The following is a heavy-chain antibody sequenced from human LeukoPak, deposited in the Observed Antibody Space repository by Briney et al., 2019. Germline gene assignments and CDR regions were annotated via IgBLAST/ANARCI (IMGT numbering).Heavy chain of an antibody. CDR2: ISGSGGST. D-gene: IGHD3-22*01. CDR1: GFTFSSYA. V-gene: IGHV3-23*01. J-gene: IGHJ1*01. Sequence: GGSLRLSCAASGFTFSSYAMRWVRQAPGKGLEWVSAISGSGGSTYYADSVKGRFTISRDNSKNTLYLQMNSLRAEDTAVYYCAKGVASRYDDSSGYGYFQHWGQGTLVTVSS. CDR3: AKGVASRYDDSSGYGYFQH.